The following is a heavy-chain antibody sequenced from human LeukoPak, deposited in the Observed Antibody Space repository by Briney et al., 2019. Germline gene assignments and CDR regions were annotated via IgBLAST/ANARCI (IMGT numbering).Heavy chain of an antibody. CDR1: GGSISSYY. J-gene: IGHJ4*02. CDR2: IYYSGSN. CDR3: ARGSYISDY. D-gene: IGHD3-10*01. V-gene: IGHV4-59*01. Sequence: SETLSLTCTVSGGSISSYYWSWIRQPPGKGLEWIGYIYYSGSNNYNPSLKSRVSISVGTSKNQFSLKRSSVTAADTAVYYCARGSYISDYWGQGTLVTVSS.